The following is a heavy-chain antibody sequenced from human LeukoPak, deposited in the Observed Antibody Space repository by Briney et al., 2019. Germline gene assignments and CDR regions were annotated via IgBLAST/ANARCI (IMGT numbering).Heavy chain of an antibody. V-gene: IGHV4-31*03. Sequence: SLLCTVSGRSISSVGYFWRWIRRHPAEGVGWIGYIYYSGSSSNNPAFKSRVSISLDTSKNHFSLMMSSATAADTAVYYCVAERRAGAGHDYGRQGTLVTASS. J-gene: IGHJ4*02. CDR1: GRSISSVGYF. CDR3: VAERRAGAGHDY. CDR2: IYYSGSS. D-gene: IGHD1-1*01.